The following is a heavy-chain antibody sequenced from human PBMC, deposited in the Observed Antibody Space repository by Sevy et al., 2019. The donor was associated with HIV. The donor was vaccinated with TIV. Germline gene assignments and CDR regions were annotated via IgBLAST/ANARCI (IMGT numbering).Heavy chain of an antibody. Sequence: GGSLRLSCAASGFIVSSNYMSWVRQAPGKGLEWVSVIYSGGSTHYADSVKGRFTISRDNSKNTLYLQMNSLRAEDTAVYYCARDRNTAMVIGMDVWGQGTTVTVSS. D-gene: IGHD5-18*01. CDR1: GFIVSSNY. J-gene: IGHJ6*02. V-gene: IGHV3-53*01. CDR2: IYSGGST. CDR3: ARDRNTAMVIGMDV.